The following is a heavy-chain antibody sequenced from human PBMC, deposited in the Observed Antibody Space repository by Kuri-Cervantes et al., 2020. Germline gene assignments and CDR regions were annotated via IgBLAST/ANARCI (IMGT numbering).Heavy chain of an antibody. D-gene: IGHD2-15*01. J-gene: IGHJ4*02. V-gene: IGHV1-18*01. CDR1: GYTFTSYG. Sequence: ASVKVSCKASGYTFTSYGFGWVRQAPGQGLEWMGWISAYNANTNYAQRLQGRVTMTTDTSTSTAYMELRSLRSDDTAVYYCARDLEGSEYPAPFDYWGQGTLVTVSS. CDR2: ISAYNANT. CDR3: ARDLEGSEYPAPFDY.